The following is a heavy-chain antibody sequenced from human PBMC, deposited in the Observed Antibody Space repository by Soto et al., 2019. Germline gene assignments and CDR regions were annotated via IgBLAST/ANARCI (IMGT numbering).Heavy chain of an antibody. D-gene: IGHD2-8*02. J-gene: IGHJ5*02. CDR3: AIEGRDGTGGKCRSWLDP. Sequence: GGSLRLSCAASGLAFSTYAFNWVRQAPGMGLEWVSGISAGGGGTYYADSVKGRFAISRDNSKNTLYLQMNSLRAEDTAVYYCAIEGRDGTGGKCRSWLDPWGQGTLVTVS. V-gene: IGHV3-23*01. CDR1: GLAFSTYA. CDR2: ISAGGGGT.